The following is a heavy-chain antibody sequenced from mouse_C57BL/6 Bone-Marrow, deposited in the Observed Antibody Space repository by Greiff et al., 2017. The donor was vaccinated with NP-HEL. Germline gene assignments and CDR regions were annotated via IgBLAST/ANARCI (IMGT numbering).Heavy chain of an antibody. Sequence: QVQLQQSGAELVRPGTSVKLSCKASGYTFTSYWMHWVKQRPGQGLEWIGVIDPSDSYTNYNQKFKGKATLTVDTSSSTAYMQLSSLTSEDAAVYSCARWSLDYWGQGTTLTVSS. CDR2: IDPSDSYT. J-gene: IGHJ2*01. CDR3: ARWSLDY. V-gene: IGHV1-59*01. CDR1: GYTFTSYW.